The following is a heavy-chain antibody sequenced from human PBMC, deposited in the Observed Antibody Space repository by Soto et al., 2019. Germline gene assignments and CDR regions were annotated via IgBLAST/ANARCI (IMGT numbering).Heavy chain of an antibody. V-gene: IGHV1-69*13. CDR2: IIPMFGTL. CDR3: AREVVFLDP. J-gene: IGHJ5*02. CDR1: GGTLTTYA. Sequence: GASVKVSCKVSGGTLTTYAITWVRQAPGQGLEWMGRIIPMFGTLNYAQKFQGRITITADESTNTTYMELSSVKSEDTAMYYCAREVVFLDPWGQGTPVTVSS.